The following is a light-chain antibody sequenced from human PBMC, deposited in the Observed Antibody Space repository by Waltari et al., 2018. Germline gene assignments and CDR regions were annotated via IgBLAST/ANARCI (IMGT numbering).Light chain of an antibody. CDR2: EVS. CDR3: CSYAGSSTFDVV. Sequence: QSALTQPASVSGSPGQSITISCTGTSSDVGSYKLVSWYQQHPGKAPKLMIYEVSKRPSGVFNRFSGSKSGNTASLTISGLQAEDEADYYCCSYAGSSTFDVVFGGGTKLTVL. CDR1: SSDVGSYKL. V-gene: IGLV2-23*02. J-gene: IGLJ2*01.